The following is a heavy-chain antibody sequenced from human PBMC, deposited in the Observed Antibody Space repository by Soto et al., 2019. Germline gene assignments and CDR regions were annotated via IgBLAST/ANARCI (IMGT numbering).Heavy chain of an antibody. CDR1: GGSVSSGVYY. Sequence: SETLSLTCSVSGGSVSSGVYYWSWIRQPPGKGLELIGYISNSGSTNYNPSLTSRVAISLDRSRNQFSLKLTSVTAADTAVYYCARLGITNFGVVTGHYFDYWGQGTLVTVSS. V-gene: IGHV4-61*08. J-gene: IGHJ4*02. CDR3: ARLGITNFGVVTGHYFDY. D-gene: IGHD3-3*01. CDR2: ISNSGST.